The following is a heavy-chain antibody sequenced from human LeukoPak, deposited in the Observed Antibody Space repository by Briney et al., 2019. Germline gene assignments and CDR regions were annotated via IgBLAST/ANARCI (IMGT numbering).Heavy chain of an antibody. J-gene: IGHJ3*02. CDR3: ARDPLYGSGEDAFGI. V-gene: IGHV4-30-4*01. D-gene: IGHD3-10*01. CDR1: GGSISSGDYY. Sequence: SETLSLTCTVSGGSISSGDYYWSWIRQPPGKGLEWIGYIYYSGSTYYNPSLKSRVTISVDTSKNQFPLKLSSVTAADTAVYYCARDPLYGSGEDAFGIWGQGTMVTVSS. CDR2: IYYSGST.